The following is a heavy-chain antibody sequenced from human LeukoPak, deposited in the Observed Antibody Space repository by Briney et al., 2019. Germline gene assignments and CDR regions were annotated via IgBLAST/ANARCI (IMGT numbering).Heavy chain of an antibody. D-gene: IGHD1-26*01. V-gene: IGHV3-23*01. CDR3: AKDEGSGSYMSFMLFDY. Sequence: GGSLRLSCAASGFTFSSYAMSWVRQAPGKGLEWVSAISGSGGSTYYADSVKGRFTISRDNSKNTLYLQMNSLRAEDTAVYYCAKDEGSGSYMSFMLFDYWGQGTLVTVSS. CDR1: GFTFSSYA. CDR2: ISGSGGST. J-gene: IGHJ4*02.